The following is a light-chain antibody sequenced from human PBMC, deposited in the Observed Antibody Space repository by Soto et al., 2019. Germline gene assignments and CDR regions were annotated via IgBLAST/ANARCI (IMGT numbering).Light chain of an antibody. CDR3: QQCGSSPWT. Sequence: IVLTQSPATLSLSPGKRATLSCRASQNLSNYLIWYQQKPGQAPRLLIYADSNRATGIPARFSGGGSGTDFTLTISRLEPEDFAVYYCQQCGSSPWTFGQGTKVDIK. CDR1: QNLSNY. J-gene: IGKJ1*01. CDR2: ADS. V-gene: IGKV3-11*01.